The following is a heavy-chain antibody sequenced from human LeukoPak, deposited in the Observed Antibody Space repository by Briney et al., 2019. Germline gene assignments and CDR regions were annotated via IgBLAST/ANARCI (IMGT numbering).Heavy chain of an antibody. CDR3: ARENGYRYDY. CDR1: GGSISSSSYY. V-gene: IGHV4-61*01. CDR2: IHDSGST. Sequence: SETLSLTCTVSGGSISSSSYYWGWIRQSPGKGLEWIGYIHDSGSTNYNPSLKSRVTISVDTSKNQFSLKLSSVTAADTALYYCARENGYRYDYWGQGTLVTVSS. J-gene: IGHJ4*02. D-gene: IGHD5-18*01.